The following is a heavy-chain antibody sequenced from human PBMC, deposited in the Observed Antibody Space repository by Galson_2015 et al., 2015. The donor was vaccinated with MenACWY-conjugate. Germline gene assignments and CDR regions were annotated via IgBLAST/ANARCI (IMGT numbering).Heavy chain of an antibody. J-gene: IGHJ4*02. Sequence: GNPSPTRTVSGGSISSSRYYWGWVPPPPGEGVGGVGGIYFRGSTYYNPSLKSRVTISADTSKNQFSLKLSSVTAADTAVYYCARHRPYSSGYYFDYWGQGTLVTVSS. CDR3: ARHRPYSSGYYFDY. V-gene: IGHV4-39*01. D-gene: IGHD3-22*01. CDR1: GGSISSSRYY. CDR2: IYFRGST.